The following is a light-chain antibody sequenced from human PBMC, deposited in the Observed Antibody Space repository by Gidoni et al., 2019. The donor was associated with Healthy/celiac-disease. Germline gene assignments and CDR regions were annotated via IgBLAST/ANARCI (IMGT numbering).Light chain of an antibody. V-gene: IGKV1-39*01. CDR1: QSISSY. J-gene: IGKJ2*01. CDR3: QQSYSKPMYT. Sequence: DIQMTQSPSSLSASVGDRVTITCRASQSISSYLNWYQQKPGKAPKLLIYDASSLQSGVPSRFSGSGSGTDFTLTISSMQPEDFATYYCQQSYSKPMYTFGQGTKLEIK. CDR2: DAS.